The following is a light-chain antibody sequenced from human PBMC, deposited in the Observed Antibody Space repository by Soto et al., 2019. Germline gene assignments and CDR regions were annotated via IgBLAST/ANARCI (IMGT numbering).Light chain of an antibody. CDR3: QHSYSNFPIT. CDR2: AAA. V-gene: IGKV1-39*01. CDR1: QTIDSF. Sequence: DIQMTQSPSSLSASVGDRVTITCRASQTIDSFLSWYQQKPGKAPKLLIYAAASLQTGVPSRFSGGGSGTHFTLTINSLQPEDFATYFCQHSYSNFPITFGQGTRLEIK. J-gene: IGKJ5*01.